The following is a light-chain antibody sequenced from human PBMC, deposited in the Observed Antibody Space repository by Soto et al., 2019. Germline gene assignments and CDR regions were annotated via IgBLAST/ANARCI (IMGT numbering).Light chain of an antibody. CDR2: GAS. V-gene: IGKV3-20*01. CDR3: QRYGSSYT. CDR1: QSVSSSF. Sequence: EIVLTQSPGTLSLSPGERATLSCRASQSVSSSFLAWYRQKPGQAPRLLMYGASTRAPGIPDRFSGSGSGTDFTLTISRLEREDFEVYYCQRYGSSYTFGQGTKMEIK. J-gene: IGKJ2*01.